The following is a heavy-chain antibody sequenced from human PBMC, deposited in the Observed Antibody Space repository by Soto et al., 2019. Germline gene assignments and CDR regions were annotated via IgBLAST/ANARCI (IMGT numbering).Heavy chain of an antibody. D-gene: IGHD6-6*01. CDR2: ISNDENIK. V-gene: IGHV3-33*01. Sequence: QVQLVESGGGVVQPGGSLRLSCVASGFTFSNFGMHWVRQAPGKGLEWVAVISNDENIKQYADSVRGRFAISRDNSRNTLYLQMTRLGAEDTAIYCGARALRPVLDYWGQGTLVTLSS. CDR1: GFTFSNFG. CDR3: ARALRPVLDY. J-gene: IGHJ4*02.